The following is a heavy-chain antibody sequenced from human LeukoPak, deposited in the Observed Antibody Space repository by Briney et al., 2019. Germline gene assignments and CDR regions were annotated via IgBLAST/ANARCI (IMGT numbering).Heavy chain of an antibody. CDR2: FDPEDGET. CDR1: GYTLTELS. Sequence: ASVKVSCKVSGYTLTELSMHWVRQAPGKGLEWMGGFDPEDGETIYAQKFQGRVTMTEDTSTDTAYMELSSLRSEDTAVYYCATSHYYYDSSGYDPSDYWGQGTLVTVSS. V-gene: IGHV1-24*01. J-gene: IGHJ4*02. D-gene: IGHD3-22*01. CDR3: ATSHYYYDSSGYDPSDY.